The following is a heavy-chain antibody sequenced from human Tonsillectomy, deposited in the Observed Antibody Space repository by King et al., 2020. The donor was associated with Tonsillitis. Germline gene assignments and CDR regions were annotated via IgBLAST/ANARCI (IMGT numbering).Heavy chain of an antibody. CDR2: INPNSGGT. Sequence: QLVQSGAEVKKPGASVKVSCKAAGYTFTGHYIHWVRQAPGQGLEWMGWINPNSGGTNYTQKFQGRVTMTRDTPITTAYMALNSLRSDDTAVYYCARGSGGFDYWGQGTLVTVSS. CDR3: ARGSGGFDY. J-gene: IGHJ4*02. V-gene: IGHV1-2*02. D-gene: IGHD6-25*01. CDR1: GYTFTGHY.